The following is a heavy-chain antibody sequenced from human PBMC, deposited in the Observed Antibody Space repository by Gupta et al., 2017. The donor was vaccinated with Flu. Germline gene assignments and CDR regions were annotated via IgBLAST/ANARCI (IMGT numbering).Heavy chain of an antibody. D-gene: IGHD1-26*01. CDR2: INPSGGTT. Sequence: QVQLVQSGAEVKKPGASVKVSCKASGYTFTSYYLHWVRQAPGQGLEWMGIINPSGGTTSYAQKFQGRVTMTRDTSTSTVYMELSSLRSEDTAVYYCARDQEDYRGSLSFYGLNYWGQGTLVTVSA. J-gene: IGHJ4*02. CDR1: GYTFTSYY. V-gene: IGHV1-46*01. CDR3: ARDQEDYRGSLSFYGLNY.